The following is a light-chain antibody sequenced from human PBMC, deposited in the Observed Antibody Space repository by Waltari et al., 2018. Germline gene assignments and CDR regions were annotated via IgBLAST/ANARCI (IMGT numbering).Light chain of an antibody. CDR1: QSVSNH. Sequence: ERVMTQSPATLSVSPGERATLSCRASQSVSNHLAWYQQKPGQAPRLLIYGASTRATDIPARFSGSGSGTEFTLTISSLQSEDFAVYYCQQYNNWLWTFGQGTKVEVK. V-gene: IGKV3-15*01. CDR3: QQYNNWLWT. CDR2: GAS. J-gene: IGKJ1*01.